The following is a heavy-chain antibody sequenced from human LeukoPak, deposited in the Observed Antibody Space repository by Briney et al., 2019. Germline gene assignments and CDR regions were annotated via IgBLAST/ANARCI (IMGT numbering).Heavy chain of an antibody. D-gene: IGHD3-3*01. V-gene: IGHV3-23*01. CDR3: ARDSSNDYNFWSGYHTNYMDV. J-gene: IGHJ6*03. CDR1: GFTFSSYG. Sequence: GGSLRLSCAASGFTFSSYGMSWVRQAPGKGLEWVSAISGSGGSTYYADSVKGRFTISRDNSKNSLYLQMNSLRAEDTAVYYCARDSSNDYNFWSGYHTNYMDVWGKGTTVTVSS. CDR2: ISGSGGST.